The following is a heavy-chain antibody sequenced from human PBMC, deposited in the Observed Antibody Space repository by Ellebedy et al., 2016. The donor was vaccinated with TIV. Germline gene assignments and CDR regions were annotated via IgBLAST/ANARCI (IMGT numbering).Heavy chain of an antibody. CDR1: GFTFSSYA. CDR2: ISGSGGST. J-gene: IGHJ6*02. Sequence: GESLKISXAASGFTFSSYAMSWVRQAPGKGLEWVSAISGSGGSTYYADSVKGRFTISRDNSKNTLYLQMNSLRAEDTAVYYCANMAPRDYDYYYYGMDVWGQGTTVTVSS. CDR3: ANMAPRDYDYYYYGMDV. D-gene: IGHD4-17*01. V-gene: IGHV3-23*01.